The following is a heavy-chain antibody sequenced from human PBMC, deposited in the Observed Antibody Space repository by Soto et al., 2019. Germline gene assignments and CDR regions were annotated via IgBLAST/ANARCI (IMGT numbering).Heavy chain of an antibody. V-gene: IGHV3-21*01. J-gene: IGHJ6*02. D-gene: IGHD3-10*01. CDR2: IRGFSPYT. Sequence: PGGPLRLSCISSGFTFRTYTMNWGRQAPGKVLEWVSGIRGFSPYTFYAESVKGRFTISRDNAKNSLYLQMNSLRAEDTAVYYCARDRGYDAHDYYYDAMDVWGQGXTVTVYS. CDR3: ARDRGYDAHDYYYDAMDV. CDR1: GFTFRTYT.